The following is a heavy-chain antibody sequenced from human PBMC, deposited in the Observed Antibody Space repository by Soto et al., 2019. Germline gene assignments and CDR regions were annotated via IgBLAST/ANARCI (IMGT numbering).Heavy chain of an antibody. CDR2: IFYNGET. CDR1: GGSISNPDDY. J-gene: IGHJ4*02. CDR3: AREGRLKSLDY. Sequence: QVQLQESGPGLVKPSQILSLTCTVSGGSISNPDDYWSWIRQPPGKGLEWIGSIFYNGETSYNPSLKSRLSMSVDTSKNQFSLSLSSVTASDTAVYFCAREGRLKSLDYWGQGTLVTVSS. D-gene: IGHD4-4*01. V-gene: IGHV4-30-4*01.